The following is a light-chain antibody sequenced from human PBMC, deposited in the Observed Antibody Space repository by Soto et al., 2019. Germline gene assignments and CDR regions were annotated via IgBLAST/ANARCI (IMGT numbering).Light chain of an antibody. CDR2: AAS. CDR1: QGIRND. V-gene: IGKV1-6*01. CDR3: LQDYNYPRT. J-gene: IGKJ1*01. Sequence: AIQMTQSPSSLSASVGDRVTNTCRASQGIRNDLGWYQQKPGKAPKLLIYAASSLQSGVPSRFSGSGSGTDFTLTISSLQPEDFATYYCLQDYNYPRTFGQGTKVEIE.